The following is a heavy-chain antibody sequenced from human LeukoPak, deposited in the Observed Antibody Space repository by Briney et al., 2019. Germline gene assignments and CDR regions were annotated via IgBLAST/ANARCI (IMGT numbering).Heavy chain of an antibody. CDR2: ISSSGSTI. V-gene: IGHV3-48*03. D-gene: IGHD3-16*01. CDR3: AKDRDDYVWGSYLGAFDI. J-gene: IGHJ3*02. Sequence: GGSLRLSCAASGFTFSSYEMNWVRQAPGKGLEGVSYISSSGSTIYYADSVKGRFTISRDNAKNSLYLQMNSLRAEDTAVFYCAKDRDDYVWGSYLGAFDIWGQGTMVTVSS. CDR1: GFTFSSYE.